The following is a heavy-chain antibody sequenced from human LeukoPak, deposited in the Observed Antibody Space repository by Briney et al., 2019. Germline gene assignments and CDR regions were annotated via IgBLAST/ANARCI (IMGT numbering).Heavy chain of an antibody. CDR3: ARDRAGMTTVTTFGY. CDR2: ISAYNGNT. D-gene: IGHD4-17*01. J-gene: IGHJ4*02. CDR1: GYTFTSYG. V-gene: IGHV1-18*01. Sequence: ASVKVSCKASGYTFTSYGISWARQAPGQGLEWMGWISAYNGNTNYAQKLQGRVTMTTDTSTSTAYMELRSLRSDDTAVYYCARDRAGMTTVTTFGYWGQGTLVTVSS.